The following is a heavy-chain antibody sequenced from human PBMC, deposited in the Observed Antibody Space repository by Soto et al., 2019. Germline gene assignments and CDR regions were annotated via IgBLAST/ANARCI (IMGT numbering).Heavy chain of an antibody. CDR3: ARGSVAHILDGFDI. CDR1: GASIGSSGYY. D-gene: IGHD5-12*01. Sequence: QLQLQESGPGLIKPSETLSLTCSVSGASIGSSGYYWGWILQPPGTGLEWVVSIFTGGTYYNPSLQSRVTISIDTSKKEFSLKLNSVTAADTSVYFCARGSVAHILDGFDIWGQGPLVVVSS. V-gene: IGHV4-39*01. J-gene: IGHJ3*02. CDR2: IFTGGT.